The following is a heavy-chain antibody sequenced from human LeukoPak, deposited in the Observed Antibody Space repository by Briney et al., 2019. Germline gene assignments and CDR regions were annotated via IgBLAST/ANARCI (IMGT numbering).Heavy chain of an antibody. Sequence: SETLSLTCTVSGVSISSGDYYWSWIRQPPGKGLEWIGYIYYSGSTYYNPSLKSRVTISVDTSKNQFSLKLSSVTAADTAVYYCARGFSLAPRDNWNYPPNYWGQGTLVTVSS. J-gene: IGHJ4*02. V-gene: IGHV4-30-4*01. CDR3: ARGFSLAPRDNWNYPPNY. D-gene: IGHD1-7*01. CDR2: IYYSGST. CDR1: GVSISSGDYY.